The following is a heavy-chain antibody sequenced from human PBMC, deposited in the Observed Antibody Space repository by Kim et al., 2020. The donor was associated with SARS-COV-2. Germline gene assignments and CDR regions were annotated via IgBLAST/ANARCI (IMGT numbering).Heavy chain of an antibody. V-gene: IGHV4-34*01. Sequence: PSLKSRVTISVDTSKNKFSLKLSSVTAADTAVYYCARKLPYSSRRGGMDVWGQGTTVTVSS. D-gene: IGHD6-13*01. CDR3: ARKLPYSSRRGGMDV. J-gene: IGHJ6*02.